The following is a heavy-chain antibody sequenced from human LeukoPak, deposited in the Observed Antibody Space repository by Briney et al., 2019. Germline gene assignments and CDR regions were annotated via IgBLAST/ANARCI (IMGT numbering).Heavy chain of an antibody. V-gene: IGHV3-33*08. Sequence: PGGSLRLSCSASGFTFSAYAMHWVRQAPGKGLEWVAVIWYDGSNKYYADSVKGRFTISRDNSKNTLYLQMNSLRAEDTAVYYCARDEQQLDVAFDIWGQGTMVTVSS. CDR1: GFTFSAYA. J-gene: IGHJ3*02. D-gene: IGHD6-13*01. CDR3: ARDEQQLDVAFDI. CDR2: IWYDGSNK.